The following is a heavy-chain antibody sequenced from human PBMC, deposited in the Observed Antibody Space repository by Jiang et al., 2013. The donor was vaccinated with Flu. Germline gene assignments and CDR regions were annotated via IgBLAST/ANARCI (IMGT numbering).Heavy chain of an antibody. D-gene: IGHD6-13*01. V-gene: IGHV3-48*02. CDR3: ASHSSSWYD. CDR1: GFTFSSYS. J-gene: IGHJ4*02. Sequence: AASGFTFSSYSMNWVRPGSREGAGVGSYISSSSNTVYYADSVKGRFTISRDNAKNSLYLQMNSLRDEDTAVYYCASHSSSWYDWGQGTLVTVSS. CDR2: ISSSSNTV.